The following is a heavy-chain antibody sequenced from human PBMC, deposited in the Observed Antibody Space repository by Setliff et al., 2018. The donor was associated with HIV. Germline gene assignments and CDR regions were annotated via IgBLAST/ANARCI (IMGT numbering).Heavy chain of an antibody. D-gene: IGHD2-21*01. V-gene: IGHV7-4-1*02. Sequence: GASVKVSCKASGYSFTTYSLNWVRQVPGQGVEWMGWISSNTGNPTYAQDFTGRLVFSLDTSVNTAYLQITTLKAEDPAVYYCARANIYSDAFDIWGQGTMVTVS. CDR2: ISSNTGNP. CDR1: GYSFTTYS. CDR3: ARANIYSDAFDI. J-gene: IGHJ3*02.